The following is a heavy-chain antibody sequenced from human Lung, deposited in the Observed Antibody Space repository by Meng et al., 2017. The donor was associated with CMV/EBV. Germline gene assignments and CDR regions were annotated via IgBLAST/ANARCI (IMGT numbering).Heavy chain of an antibody. V-gene: IGHV3-30*02. CDR1: GFTFSSYG. CDR2: IRYDGSNK. CDR3: ARDNYGDYGDAFDI. Sequence: GESLKISCAASGFTFSSYGMHWVRQAPGKGLEWVAFIRYDGSNKYYADSVKGRFTISRDNSKNTLYLQMNSLRAEDTAVYYCARDNYGDYGDAFDIWGQGTXVTVSS. J-gene: IGHJ3*02. D-gene: IGHD4-17*01.